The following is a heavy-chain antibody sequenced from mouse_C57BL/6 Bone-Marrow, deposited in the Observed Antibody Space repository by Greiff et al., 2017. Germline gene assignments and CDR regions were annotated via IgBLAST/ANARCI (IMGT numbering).Heavy chain of an antibody. V-gene: IGHV1-82*01. D-gene: IGHD2-5*01. Sequence: VQVVESGPELVKPGASVKISCKASGYAFSSSWMNWVKQRPGKGLEWIGRIYPGDGDTNYNGKFKGKATLTADKSSSTAYMQLSSLTSEDSAVYFCARSPYYSNFHWYFDVGGTGTTVTVSS. CDR1: GYAFSSSW. CDR2: IYPGDGDT. CDR3: ARSPYYSNFHWYFDV. J-gene: IGHJ1*03.